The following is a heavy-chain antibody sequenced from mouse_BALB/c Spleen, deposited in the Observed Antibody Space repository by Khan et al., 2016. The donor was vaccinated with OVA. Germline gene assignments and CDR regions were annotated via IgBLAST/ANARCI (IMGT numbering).Heavy chain of an antibody. V-gene: IGHV5-6*01. CDR2: ICRGGAYT. CDR1: GFTFSSYS. D-gene: IGHD4-1*01. CDR3: ASHLTGSFAY. Sequence: EVQVVESGGDLVKPGGSLKLSCAASGFTFSSYSMSWVRQTPDKRLEWVATICRGGAYTYYPDNLKGRVTISRDNAKNTLYLQMSSLKSEDTAMYYCASHLTGSFAYWGQGTLVTVSA. J-gene: IGHJ3*01.